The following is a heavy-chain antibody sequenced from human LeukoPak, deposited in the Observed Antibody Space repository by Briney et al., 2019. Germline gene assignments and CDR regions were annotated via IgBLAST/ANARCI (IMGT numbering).Heavy chain of an antibody. V-gene: IGHV1-2*02. Sequence: SVKVSCKASGYTCTGYYMHWVRQAPGTGLEWMGWINPNSGGTNYAQKLQGRVNMTRDTSISTAYMELSRLRSDDTAVYYCARRCYEVRGTAHQQFDPWGQGTLVTVSS. CDR1: GYTCTGYY. CDR2: INPNSGGT. J-gene: IGHJ5*02. CDR3: ARRCYEVRGTAHQQFDP. D-gene: IGHD3-10*01.